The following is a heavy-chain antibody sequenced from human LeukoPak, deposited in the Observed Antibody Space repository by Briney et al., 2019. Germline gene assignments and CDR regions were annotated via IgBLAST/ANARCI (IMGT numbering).Heavy chain of an antibody. J-gene: IGHJ6*02. Sequence: PGGSLRLSCAASGCTFSSYARSWVRQAPGKGLEWVSAISGSGGSTYYADSVKGRFTISRDNSKNPLYLQMNSLRAEGTAVYYCAKARYYYYGMDVWGQGTTVTVSS. CDR2: ISGSGGST. CDR3: AKARYYYYGMDV. CDR1: GCTFSSYA. V-gene: IGHV3-23*01.